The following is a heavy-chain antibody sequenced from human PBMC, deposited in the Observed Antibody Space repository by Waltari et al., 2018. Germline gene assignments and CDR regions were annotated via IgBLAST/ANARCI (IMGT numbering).Heavy chain of an antibody. CDR1: GYSISSGYY. CDR2: IYHSGST. V-gene: IGHV4-38-2*02. Sequence: QVQLQESGPGLVKPSETLSLTCTVSGYSISSGYYWGWIRQPPGKWLEWIGSIYHSGSTYYNPSLKSRVTISVDTSKNQFSLKLSSVTAADTAVYYCAREPIVGATAFWYFDLWGRGTLVTVSS. D-gene: IGHD1-26*01. CDR3: AREPIVGATAFWYFDL. J-gene: IGHJ2*01.